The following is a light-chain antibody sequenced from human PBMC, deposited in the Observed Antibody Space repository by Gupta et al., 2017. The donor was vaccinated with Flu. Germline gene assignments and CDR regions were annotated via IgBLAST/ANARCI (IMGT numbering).Light chain of an antibody. CDR3: QHRSNLNP. V-gene: IGKV3-11*01. CDR1: QSVTSY. Sequence: CPGSLAWSSGERCTPTGRDSQSVTSYLAWEQQKPGQAPRVLSYDASKRAIGIPGRFSGSGAGKDFTPTISGPESEDFAVYYRQHRSNLNPFGQGTKVEIK. J-gene: IGKJ1*01. CDR2: DAS.